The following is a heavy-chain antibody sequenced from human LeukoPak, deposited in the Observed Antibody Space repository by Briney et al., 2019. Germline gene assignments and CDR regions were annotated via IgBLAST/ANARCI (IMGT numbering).Heavy chain of an antibody. D-gene: IGHD6-19*01. CDR2: IYYSGST. V-gene: IGHV4-39*01. CDR3: ARVWRIAVAASYYFDY. Sequence: SETLSLTCAVSGGSISSSNWWSWIRQPPGKGLEWIGSIYYSGSTYYNPSLKSRVTISVDTSKNQFSLKLSSVTAADTAVYYCARVWRIAVAASYYFDYWGQGTLVTVSS. J-gene: IGHJ4*02. CDR1: GGSISSSNW.